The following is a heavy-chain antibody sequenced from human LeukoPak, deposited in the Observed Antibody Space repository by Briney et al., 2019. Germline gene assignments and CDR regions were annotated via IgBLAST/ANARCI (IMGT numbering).Heavy chain of an antibody. CDR2: IYYSGTT. J-gene: IGHJ4*02. D-gene: IGHD3-22*01. CDR3: ARVYYHDNSATIKYFDS. V-gene: IGHV4-31*03. CDR1: GGSISSGGYC. Sequence: SQTLSLTCSVSGGSISSGGYCWSWIRQHPGNGLEWIGYIYYSGTTYYNPSLQSRVTISVDTSKNQFSLKLSAVTAADTAVYYCARVYYHDNSATIKYFDSWGQGTLVAVSS.